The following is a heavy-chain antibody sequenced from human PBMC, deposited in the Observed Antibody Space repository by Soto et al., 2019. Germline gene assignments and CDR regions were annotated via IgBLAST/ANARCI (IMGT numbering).Heavy chain of an antibody. CDR2: IYYSGST. J-gene: IGHJ3*02. Sequence: SETLSLTCTVSGGSISSGGYYWSWIRQHPGKGLEWIGYIYYSGSTYYNPSLKSRVTISVDTSKNQFSLKLSSVTAADTAVYYCARVVVSLSYTFDIWGQGTMVTVSS. CDR3: ARVVVSLSYTFDI. CDR1: GGSISSGGYY. D-gene: IGHD3-16*02. V-gene: IGHV4-31*03.